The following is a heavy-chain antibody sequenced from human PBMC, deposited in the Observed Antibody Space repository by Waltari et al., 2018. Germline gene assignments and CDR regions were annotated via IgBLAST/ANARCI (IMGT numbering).Heavy chain of an antibody. CDR2: INHSGST. V-gene: IGHV4-34*01. J-gene: IGHJ4*02. D-gene: IGHD4-17*01. CDR3: ARGTTGWLQSWVDY. Sequence: QVQLQQWGAGLLTPSDTLSLTCADYGGSFSGYYWHWIRQPHGKGLEWIGEINHSGSTNFNPSLKSRVTISVDTSKNQFSLKLSAVTAADTAVYYCARGTTGWLQSWVDYWGQGTLVTVSS. CDR1: GGSFSGYY.